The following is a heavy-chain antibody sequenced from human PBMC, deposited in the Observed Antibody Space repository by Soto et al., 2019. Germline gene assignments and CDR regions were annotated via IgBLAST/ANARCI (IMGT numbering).Heavy chain of an antibody. V-gene: IGHV3-30*14. CDR2: ISNDGSRK. CDR3: VRSNRDRVVVVVTAPPYKIDY. Sequence: GGSLRLSCAASGFTFSSYAMHWVRQAPGKGLEWVALISNDGSRKYYAESVKGRFTISRDNSRDTLHLQANSLRPEDTAVYYCVRSNRDRVVVVVTAPPYKIDYWGQGTLVTVSS. D-gene: IGHD2-15*01. CDR1: GFTFSSYA. J-gene: IGHJ4*02.